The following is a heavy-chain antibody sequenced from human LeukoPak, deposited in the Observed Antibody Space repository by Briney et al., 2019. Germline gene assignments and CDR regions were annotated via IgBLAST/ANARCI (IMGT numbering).Heavy chain of an antibody. D-gene: IGHD2-15*01. CDR1: GFTFSNYD. V-gene: IGHV3-13*04. J-gene: IGHJ4*02. Sequence: GGSLRLSCAASGFTFSNYDMHWGRQATGKGLEWVSAIGTAGDTYYQGSVRGRFTMSRENAKKSLYLQMNSLTAGDTAVYYCARGADTHFDYWGQGILVTVSS. CDR2: IGTAGDT. CDR3: ARGADTHFDY.